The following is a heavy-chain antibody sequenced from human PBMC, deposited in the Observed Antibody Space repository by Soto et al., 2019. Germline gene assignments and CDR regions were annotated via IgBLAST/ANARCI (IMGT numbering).Heavy chain of an antibody. CDR3: AREVERLEYSSLIDAFDI. J-gene: IGHJ3*02. D-gene: IGHD6-6*01. CDR1: GGSISSGGYY. V-gene: IGHV4-31*03. Sequence: QVQLQESGPGLVKPSQTLSLTCTVSGGSISSGGYYWSWIRQHPGKGLEWIGYIYYRGSTYYNPSLKSRVTISVDTSKNQFSLELSSVTAADTAVYYCAREVERLEYSSLIDAFDIWGQGTMVTVSS. CDR2: IYYRGST.